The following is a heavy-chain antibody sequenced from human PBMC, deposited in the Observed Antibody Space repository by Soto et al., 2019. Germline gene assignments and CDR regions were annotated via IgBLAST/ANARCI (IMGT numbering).Heavy chain of an antibody. Sequence: GVSLKISCKGSGYSFTSYWISWVRQMPGKGLEWMGRIDPSDSYTNYSPSFQGHVTISADKSISTAYLQWSSLKASDTATYYCARFRLPWFYYDSSGYPVAFDIWGQRTMVTV. V-gene: IGHV5-10-1*01. CDR1: GYSFTSYW. J-gene: IGHJ3*02. CDR2: IDPSDSYT. CDR3: ARFRLPWFYYDSSGYPVAFDI. D-gene: IGHD3-22*01.